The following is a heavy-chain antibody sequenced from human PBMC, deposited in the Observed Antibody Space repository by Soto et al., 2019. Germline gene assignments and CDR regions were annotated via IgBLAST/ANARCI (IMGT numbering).Heavy chain of an antibody. CDR1: GYTLTSYA. V-gene: IGHV1-3*01. D-gene: IGHD6-19*01. CDR3: ARTENSIAVAGRPYYYYGMDV. J-gene: IGHJ6*02. CDR2: INAGNGNT. Sequence: ASVKVSCKASGYTLTSYAMHWVRQAPGQRLEWMGWINAGNGNTKYPQKFQGRVTITRDTSASTAYMELSSLRSEDTAVYYCARTENSIAVAGRPYYYYGMDVWGQGTTVTVSS.